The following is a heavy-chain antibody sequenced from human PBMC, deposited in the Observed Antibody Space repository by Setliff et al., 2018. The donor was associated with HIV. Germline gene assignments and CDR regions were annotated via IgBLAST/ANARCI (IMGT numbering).Heavy chain of an antibody. Sequence: PGGSLRLSCAASGLSFSNYWMSWVRQAPGKGLEWVANMNQDGSEKYYVDSVKGRFTISRDNTKNSLYLQMNSLRAEDTAVYYCARNRRIDYWGQGTLVTAPQ. J-gene: IGHJ4*02. CDR3: ARNRRIDY. V-gene: IGHV3-7*01. D-gene: IGHD1-20*01. CDR2: MNQDGSEK. CDR1: GLSFSNYW.